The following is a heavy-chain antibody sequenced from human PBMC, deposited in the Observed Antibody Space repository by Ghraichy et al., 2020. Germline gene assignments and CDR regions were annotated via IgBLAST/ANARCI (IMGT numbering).Heavy chain of an antibody. V-gene: IGHV4-39*07. D-gene: IGHD3-10*01. Sequence: SETLSLTYTVSGGSISSSSYYWGWIRQPPGKGLEWIGSIYYSGSTYYNPSLKSRVTISVDTSKNQFSLKLSSVTAADTAVYYCARESPTVSPLWFGELRNWFDPWGQGTLVTVSS. CDR1: GGSISSSSYY. CDR2: IYYSGST. CDR3: ARESPTVSPLWFGELRNWFDP. J-gene: IGHJ5*02.